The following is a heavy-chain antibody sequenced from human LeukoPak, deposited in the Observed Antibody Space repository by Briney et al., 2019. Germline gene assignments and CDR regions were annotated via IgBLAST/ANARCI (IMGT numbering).Heavy chain of an antibody. V-gene: IGHV4-31*03. CDR2: IYYSGST. Sequence: SETLSLTCTVSGGSISSGGYYWSWLRQHPGKGLEWIGYIYYSGSTYYNPSLKSRVTISVDTSKNQFSLKLSSVTAADAAVYYCARGVSYWFDPWGQGTLVTVSS. J-gene: IGHJ5*02. CDR1: GGSISSGGYY. D-gene: IGHD3-16*01. CDR3: ARGVSYWFDP.